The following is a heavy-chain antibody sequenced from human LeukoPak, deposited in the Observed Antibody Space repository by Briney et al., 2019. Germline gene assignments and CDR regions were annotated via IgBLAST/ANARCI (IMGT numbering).Heavy chain of an antibody. CDR3: ARSSSGSGGYYMDV. CDR1: GFTFSIHG. CDR2: IKQDGSEK. J-gene: IGHJ6*03. Sequence: PGGTLRLSCAASGFTFSIHGMNWVRQAPGKGLEWVANIKQDGSEKYYVDSVKGRFTISRDNAKNSLYLQMNSLRAEDAAVYYCARSSSGSGGYYMDVWGKGTTVTVSS. V-gene: IGHV3-7*01. D-gene: IGHD1-26*01.